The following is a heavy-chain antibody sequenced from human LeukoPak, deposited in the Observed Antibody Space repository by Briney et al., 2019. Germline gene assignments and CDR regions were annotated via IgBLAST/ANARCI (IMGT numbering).Heavy chain of an antibody. CDR2: IHSDGTT. CDR1: GFPVSINY. Sequence: GGSLRLSCAASGFPVSINYMNWVRQAPGKGLEWVSIIHSDGTTYYADSVKGRFTISRDNSKNTLYLQMNSLISEDTAVYYCARGDRRDGYRFDSWGQGTLVTVSS. CDR3: ARGDRRDGYRFDS. V-gene: IGHV3-53*01. D-gene: IGHD5-24*01. J-gene: IGHJ4*02.